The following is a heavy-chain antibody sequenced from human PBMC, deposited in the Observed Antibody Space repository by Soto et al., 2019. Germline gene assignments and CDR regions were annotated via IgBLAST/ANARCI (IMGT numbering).Heavy chain of an antibody. D-gene: IGHD2-21*01. V-gene: IGHV1-69*01. J-gene: IGHJ4*01. Sequence: QVQLVQSGAEVKKPGSSVKVSCNASGGIFTRYDISWVRQAPGQGLEWMGAIIPIFGTANYAQKFQGRVTTTADASTRTAYMELSTLRSDDTPIYYCAINEGSDVSNFDSWGHGTLCTVCS. CDR2: IIPIFGTA. CDR3: AINEGSDVSNFDS. CDR1: GGIFTRYD.